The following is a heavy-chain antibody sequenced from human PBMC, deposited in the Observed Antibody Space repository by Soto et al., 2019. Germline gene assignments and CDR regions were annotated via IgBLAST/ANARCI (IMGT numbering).Heavy chain of an antibody. CDR1: GGSISGSY. J-gene: IGHJ4*02. CDR2: VYYTGST. D-gene: IGHD6-19*01. Sequence: SETLSLTCSVSGGSISGSYWSWIRQSPGEGLEWLGYVYYTGSTNYSPSLRSRVSISVDTSKNEFSLRLSSVTAADTAVYSCARSVAVPGAHIDYWGQGTQVTVSS. V-gene: IGHV4-59*01. CDR3: ARSVAVPGAHIDY.